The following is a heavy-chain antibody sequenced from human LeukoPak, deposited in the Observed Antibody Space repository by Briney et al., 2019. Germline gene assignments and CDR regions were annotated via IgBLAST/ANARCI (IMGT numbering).Heavy chain of an antibody. Sequence: PGGSLRLPCAASGFTFSNYWMTWVRQAPGKGLEWVANIKPDGSEKSYVDSVRGRFTISRDNAKNSLYLQMNSLRAEDTAVYYCARAMDGWFDPWGQGTLVAVSS. V-gene: IGHV3-7*02. CDR1: GFTFSNYW. D-gene: IGHD3/OR15-3a*01. J-gene: IGHJ5*02. CDR2: IKPDGSEK. CDR3: ARAMDGWFDP.